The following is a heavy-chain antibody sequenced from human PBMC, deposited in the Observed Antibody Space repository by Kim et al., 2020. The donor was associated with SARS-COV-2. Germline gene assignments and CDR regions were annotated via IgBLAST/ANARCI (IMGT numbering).Heavy chain of an antibody. CDR3: ARVERLSRGTSYYFDY. Sequence: SETLSLTCTVSGGSISSGSYYWSWIRQPAGKGLEWIGRIYTSGSTNYNPSLKSRVTISVDTSKNQFSLKLSSVTAADTAVYYCARVERLSRGTSYYFDYWGQGTLVTVSS. V-gene: IGHV4-61*02. CDR2: IYTSGST. D-gene: IGHD3-10*01. CDR1: GGSISSGSYY. J-gene: IGHJ4*02.